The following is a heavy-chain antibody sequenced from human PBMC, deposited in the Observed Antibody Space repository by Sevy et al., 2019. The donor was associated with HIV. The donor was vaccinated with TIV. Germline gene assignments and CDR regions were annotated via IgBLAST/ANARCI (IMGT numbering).Heavy chain of an antibody. CDR2: VNSDGSST. Sequence: GESLKISCAASGFTFCSYWMHWVRQAPGKGPVWVSGVNSDGSSTNYADSVKGRFTMSRDSAKNTLYLQMNSLRAEDTAVYFCVAANTWQDYWGQGTLVTVSS. V-gene: IGHV3-74*01. J-gene: IGHJ4*02. CDR3: VAANTWQDY. CDR1: GFTFCSYW. D-gene: IGHD2-15*01.